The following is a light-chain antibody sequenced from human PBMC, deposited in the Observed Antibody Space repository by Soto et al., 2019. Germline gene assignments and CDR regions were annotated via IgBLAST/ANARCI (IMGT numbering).Light chain of an antibody. V-gene: IGKV3-15*01. CDR2: GAS. CDR1: QSVSNY. Sequence: IVMTQSPATLSVSLGDRATLSCRASQSVSNYVAWYQQKPGQAPRLLIYGASTRATGIPARFSGSGSETDFTLTISSLQSEDFAVYYCQQYNSWPPSYTFGQGTKLQIK. J-gene: IGKJ2*01. CDR3: QQYNSWPPSYT.